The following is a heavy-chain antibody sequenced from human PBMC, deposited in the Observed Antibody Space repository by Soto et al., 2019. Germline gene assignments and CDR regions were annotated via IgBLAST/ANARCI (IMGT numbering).Heavy chain of an antibody. CDR3: ARGVLRYYHYGMDV. CDR2: IYISGNT. J-gene: IGHJ6*02. Sequence: QVQLQESGPGLVKPSETLSLSCTVSGDSVSSYYWSWIRQLPGRGLEWIGYIYISGNTNYNPSLKGRVTRSRDTSKNQFSLNLKSVTAADTAVYYCARGVLRYYHYGMDVWGQGTTVTVSS. CDR1: GDSVSSYY. V-gene: IGHV4-59*02.